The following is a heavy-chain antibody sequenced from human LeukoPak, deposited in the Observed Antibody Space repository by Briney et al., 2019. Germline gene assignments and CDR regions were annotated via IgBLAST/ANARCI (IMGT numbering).Heavy chain of an antibody. CDR2: IYYSGST. D-gene: IGHD3-22*01. J-gene: IGHJ3*02. V-gene: IGHV4-59*08. Sequence: SETLSLTCTVSGGSISNYYWSWIRQPPGKGLEWIGYIYYSGSTNYNPSLKSRVTISVDTSKNQFSLKLSSVTAADTAVYYCARHLSYYYDSSGYYFDAFDIWGQGTMVTVSS. CDR3: ARHLSYYYDSSGYYFDAFDI. CDR1: GGSISNYY.